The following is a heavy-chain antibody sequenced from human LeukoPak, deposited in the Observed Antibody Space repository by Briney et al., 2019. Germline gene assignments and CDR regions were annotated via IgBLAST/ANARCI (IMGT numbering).Heavy chain of an antibody. D-gene: IGHD4/OR15-4a*01. CDR1: GLTFSSYT. CDR2: ISYDGSHK. Sequence: GGSLRLSCAASGLTFSSYTIHWVRQAPGKGLEWVAVISYDGSHKSFADSVQGRFTISRDNSRTTVYLQMNSLRPEDTAMYYCARDLTSGALIDYWGQGTLVTVST. J-gene: IGHJ4*02. CDR3: ARDLTSGALIDY. V-gene: IGHV3-30-3*01.